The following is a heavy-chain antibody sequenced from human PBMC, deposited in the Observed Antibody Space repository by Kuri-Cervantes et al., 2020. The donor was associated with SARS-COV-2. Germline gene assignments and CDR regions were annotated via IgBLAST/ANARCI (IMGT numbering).Heavy chain of an antibody. CDR3: ARVNYYGSGSYYNEGFDP. V-gene: IGHV1-46*01. J-gene: IGHJ5*02. Sequence: ASVKVSCKASGYTFTSYYMHWVRQAPGQGLEWMGIINPNGGSTSYAQKFQGRVTMTRDTSTSTVYMELSSLRSEDTAVYYCARVNYYGSGSYYNEGFDPWGQGTLVTVSS. CDR2: INPNGGST. D-gene: IGHD3-10*01. CDR1: GYTFTSYY.